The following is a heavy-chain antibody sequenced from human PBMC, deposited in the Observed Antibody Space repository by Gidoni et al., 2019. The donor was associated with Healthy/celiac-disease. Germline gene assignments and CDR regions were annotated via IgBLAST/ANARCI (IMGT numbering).Heavy chain of an antibody. D-gene: IGHD5-12*01. V-gene: IGHV3-21*01. Sequence: EVQLVESGGGLVKPGGSLRLSCAASGFTFRSYSMNWVRQAPGKGLEWVSSISSSSSYIYYADSVKGRFTISRDNAKNSLYLQMNSLRAEDTAVYYCARDGEMATITGDLDYWGQGTLVTVSS. J-gene: IGHJ4*02. CDR1: GFTFRSYS. CDR2: ISSSSSYI. CDR3: ARDGEMATITGDLDY.